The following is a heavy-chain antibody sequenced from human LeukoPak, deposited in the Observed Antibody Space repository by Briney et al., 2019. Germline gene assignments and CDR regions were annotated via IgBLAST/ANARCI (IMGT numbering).Heavy chain of an antibody. Sequence: GGSLRLSCAVSGFTVSSNYMSWVRQAPGKGLEWVSVLYSGGNTYYADSVKGRFTISRDNSKNTLYLQMNSLRAEDRAVYYCARYDGGSGPFDYWGQGTLVTVSS. CDR1: GFTVSSNY. J-gene: IGHJ4*02. CDR3: ARYDGGSGPFDY. V-gene: IGHV3-53*01. D-gene: IGHD3-10*01. CDR2: LYSGGNT.